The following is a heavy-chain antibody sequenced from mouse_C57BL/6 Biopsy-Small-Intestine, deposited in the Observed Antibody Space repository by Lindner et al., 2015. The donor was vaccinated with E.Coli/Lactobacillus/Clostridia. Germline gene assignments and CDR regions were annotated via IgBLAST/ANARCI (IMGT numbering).Heavy chain of an antibody. CDR2: IYPGDGDT. Sequence: VQLQESGPELVKPGASVKISCKTSGYAFSSYWMNWVKQRPGKGLEWIGQIYPGDGDTNYNGKFKDKATLTADRSSTTAYMQLSSLTSEDSAVYFCARERVYGSLPYWGQGTLVTVSA. D-gene: IGHD1-1*01. CDR1: GYAFSSYW. CDR3: ARERVYGSLPY. V-gene: IGHV1-82*01. J-gene: IGHJ3*01.